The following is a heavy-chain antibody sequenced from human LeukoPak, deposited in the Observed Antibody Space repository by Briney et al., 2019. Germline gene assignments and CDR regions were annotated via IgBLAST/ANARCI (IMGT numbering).Heavy chain of an antibody. CDR2: IIPIFGTA. Sequence: SVKVSCKASGGTFSSYAISRVRQAPGQGLEWMGGIIPIFGTANYAQKFQGRVTITADESTSTAYMELSSLRSEDTAVYYCARGDYGDYYFDYWGQGTLVTVSS. CDR3: ARGDYGDYYFDY. V-gene: IGHV1-69*13. J-gene: IGHJ4*02. D-gene: IGHD4-17*01. CDR1: GGTFSSYA.